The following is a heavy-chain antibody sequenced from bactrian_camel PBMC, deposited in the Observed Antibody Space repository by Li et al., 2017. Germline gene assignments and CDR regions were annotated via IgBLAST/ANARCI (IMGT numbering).Heavy chain of an antibody. Sequence: HVQLVESGGGLVQPGGSLRLSCAASGFTFGSYGMSWVRQAPGKGLEWVSSIRSDGVNTYYVDSVKGRFTISRDNAKNTVYLQMNSLKSEDTALYYCATDMGREYNYWGQGTQVTVS. CDR1: GFTFGSYG. J-gene: IGHJ4*01. V-gene: IGHV3-2*01. D-gene: IGHD3*01. CDR2: IRSDGVNT. CDR3: ATDMGREYNY.